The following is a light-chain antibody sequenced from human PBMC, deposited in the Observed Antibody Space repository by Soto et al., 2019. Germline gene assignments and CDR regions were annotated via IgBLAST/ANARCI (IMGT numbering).Light chain of an antibody. CDR1: QSVNNY. CDR3: QQRSTWPGT. J-gene: IGKJ2*01. CDR2: DAS. V-gene: IGKV3-11*01. Sequence: EVVLTQSPATLSSSPGERVTLSCRASQSVNNYLAWYQQKPGQAPRLLIYDASNRATDIPARFSGSGSRTDCTLTISTLEPEDFAVYYCQQRSTWPGTFGQGTKLEIK.